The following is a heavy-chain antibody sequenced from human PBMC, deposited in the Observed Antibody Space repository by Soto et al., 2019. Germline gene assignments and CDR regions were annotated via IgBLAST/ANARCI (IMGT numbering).Heavy chain of an antibody. J-gene: IGHJ4*02. CDR1: GGTFSSYA. D-gene: IGHD2-2*01. CDR2: IIPIFGTA. CDR3: ARGSYCSSTSCGSDY. Sequence: ASVKVSCKASGGTFSSYAISWVRQAPGQGLEWMGGIIPIFGTANYAQKFQGRVTITADESTSTAYMELSSLRSEDTAVYYCARGSYCSSTSCGSDYWGQGTLVTVSS. V-gene: IGHV1-69*13.